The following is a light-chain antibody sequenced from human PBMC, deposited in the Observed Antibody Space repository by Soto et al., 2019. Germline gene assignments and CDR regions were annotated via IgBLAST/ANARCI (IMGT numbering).Light chain of an antibody. Sequence: QSVLTQPAFVSGSPGQSSTISYTGTSSDVGAYKYVSWYQQHADKAPKLLIYDVSSRSSGISDRFSGSKSGNTASLTIIGLQAEDEADYYCSSYAGTSIPYVVFGGGTKLTVL. J-gene: IGLJ2*01. CDR1: SSDVGAYKY. V-gene: IGLV2-14*03. CDR2: DVS. CDR3: SSYAGTSIPYVV.